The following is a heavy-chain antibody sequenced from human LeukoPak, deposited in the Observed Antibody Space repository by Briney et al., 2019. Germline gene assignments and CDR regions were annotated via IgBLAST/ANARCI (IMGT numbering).Heavy chain of an antibody. CDR2: INHSGST. V-gene: IGHV4-34*01. D-gene: IGHD3-16*01. Sequence: SETLSLTCSVYGGSFSGHYWSWIRQSPGKGLEWIGEINHSGSTNYNPSLKSRVAISVDTSKNQYSLKLRSVTAADTAVYYCTRGPLWVKERLFDPWGQGTLVTVSS. J-gene: IGHJ5*02. CDR3: TRGPLWVKERLFDP. CDR1: GGSFSGHY.